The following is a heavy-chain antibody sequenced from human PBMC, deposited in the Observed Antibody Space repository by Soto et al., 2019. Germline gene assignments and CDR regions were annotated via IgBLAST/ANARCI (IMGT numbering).Heavy chain of an antibody. J-gene: IGHJ4*02. D-gene: IGHD3-10*01. V-gene: IGHV3-7*01. Sequence: GGSLRLSCAASGFTFSSYWMSWVRQAPGKGLEWVANIKQDGSEKYYVDSVKGRFTISRDNAKNSLYLQMNSLRAEDTAVYYCARVDRGSGSYLSFDYWGQGTLVTVSS. CDR1: GFTFSSYW. CDR3: ARVDRGSGSYLSFDY. CDR2: IKQDGSEK.